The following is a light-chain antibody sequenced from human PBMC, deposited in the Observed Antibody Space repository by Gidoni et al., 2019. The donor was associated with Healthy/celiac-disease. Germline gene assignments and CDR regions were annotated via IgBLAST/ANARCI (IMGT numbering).Light chain of an antibody. CDR2: GNS. J-gene: IGLJ2*01. Sequence: QSVLTQPPSASGAPGQRVPISCTGSSSNIGAGYDVHWYQQLPGTAPKLLIYGNSNRPSGVPDRFSGSKSGTSASLAITGLQAEDEADYYCHSYDSSLSGSVFGGGTKLTVL. V-gene: IGLV1-40*01. CDR3: HSYDSSLSGSV. CDR1: SSNIGAGYD.